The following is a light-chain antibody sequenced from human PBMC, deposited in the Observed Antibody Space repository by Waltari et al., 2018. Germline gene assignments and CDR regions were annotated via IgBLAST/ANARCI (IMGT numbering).Light chain of an antibody. CDR3: AAWDDSLSGVV. CDR2: RSY. V-gene: IGLV1-47*01. J-gene: IGLJ2*01. Sequence: QSVVTQPPSASGTPGQRASISCSGSSANTGTNHIYWYRQLPGRAPKLLSYRSYQRPSGVPDRFSGSKSGTSASLAISGLRSEDEADYYCAAWDDSLSGVVFGGGTKLTVL. CDR1: SANTGTNH.